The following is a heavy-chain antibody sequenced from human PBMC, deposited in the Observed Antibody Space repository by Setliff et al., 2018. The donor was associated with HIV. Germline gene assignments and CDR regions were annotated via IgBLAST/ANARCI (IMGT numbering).Heavy chain of an antibody. J-gene: IGHJ2*01. D-gene: IGHD3-10*01. Sequence: SETLSLTCTVSGDSIGDYYWNWIRQPAGKGLEWIGRVYASAYSNYNPSLKSRVTMSVDTSQNQFSLKLRSVNAADTAVYYCARDWVTRSNYYGSGSPWYFDFWGRGILLTVSS. CDR3: ARDWVTRSNYYGSGSPWYFDF. V-gene: IGHV4-4*07. CDR2: VYASAYS. CDR1: GDSIGDYY.